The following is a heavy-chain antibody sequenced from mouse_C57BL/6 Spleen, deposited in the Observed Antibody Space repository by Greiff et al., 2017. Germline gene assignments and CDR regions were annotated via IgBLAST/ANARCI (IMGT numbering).Heavy chain of an antibody. CDR3: TREYGSSEFSY. D-gene: IGHD1-1*01. CDR1: GYTFTDYE. CDR2: IDPETGGT. J-gene: IGHJ3*01. Sequence: QVQLQQSGAELVRPGASVTLSCKASGYTFTDYEMHWVKQTPVHGLEWIGAIDPETGGTAYNQKFKGKAILTADKSSSTAYMELRSLTSEDSAVYYCTREYGSSEFSYWGHGTLVTVSA. V-gene: IGHV1-15*01.